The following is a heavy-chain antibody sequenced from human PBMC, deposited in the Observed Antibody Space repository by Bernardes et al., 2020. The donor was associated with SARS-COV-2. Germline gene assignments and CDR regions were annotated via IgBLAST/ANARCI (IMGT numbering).Heavy chain of an antibody. Sequence: SETLSLTCTVSGGSISSSIYYWGWIRQPPGKGLEWIGSIYSSGSSYYNPSLQSRVSASVDTSKNQFSLRLSFVTAADTAVYYCAGSSCGIDCYIGGLRSWDYGMDVWGLGTTVTVSS. D-gene: IGHD2-21*01. V-gene: IGHV4-39*01. J-gene: IGHJ6*02. CDR2: IYSSGSS. CDR3: AGSSCGIDCYIGGLRSWDYGMDV. CDR1: GGSISSSIYY.